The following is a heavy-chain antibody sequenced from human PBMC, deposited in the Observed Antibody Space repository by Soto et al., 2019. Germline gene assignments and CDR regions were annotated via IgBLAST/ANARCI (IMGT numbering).Heavy chain of an antibody. CDR3: ARSVEGHFDY. Sequence: EVQLVESGGGLVQPGGSLRLTCAASGFPFSIYSMNWVRQAPGKGLEWSSYITSDTNTIKYADSVKGRFTISRDNAKNLGYRQMNSLRDEDTAVYFCARSVEGHFDYWGQGTVGTVSS. CDR2: ITSDTNTI. D-gene: IGHD6-19*01. V-gene: IGHV3-48*02. CDR1: GFPFSIYS. J-gene: IGHJ4*02.